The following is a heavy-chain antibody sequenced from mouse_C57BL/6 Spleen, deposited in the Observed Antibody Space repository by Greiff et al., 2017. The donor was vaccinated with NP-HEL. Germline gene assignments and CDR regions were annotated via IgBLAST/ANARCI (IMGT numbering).Heavy chain of an antibody. CDR3: ARSRGRDDMDY. CDR2: IDPSDSET. Sequence: QVQLQQPGAELVRPGSSVKLSCKASGYTFTSYWMHWVKQRPIQGLEWIGNIDPSDSETHYNQKFKDKATLTVDKSSSTAYMQLSSLTSEDSAVYYCARSRGRDDMDYWGKGTSVTVSS. J-gene: IGHJ4*01. CDR1: GYTFTSYW. V-gene: IGHV1-52*01.